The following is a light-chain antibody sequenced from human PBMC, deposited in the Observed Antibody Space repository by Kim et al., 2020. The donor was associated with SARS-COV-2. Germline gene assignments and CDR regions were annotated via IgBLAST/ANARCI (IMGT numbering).Light chain of an antibody. CDR1: QSVGSY. CDR2: DAS. J-gene: IGKJ2*01. Sequence: SLSPGESATLSCSALQSVGSYLALYQQKPGQAPRLLIYDASNRATGIPVRFSGSGSGTDFTLTISTLEPEDFAVYYCQQRSYWLYTFGQGTKLEI. CDR3: QQRSYWLYT. V-gene: IGKV3-11*01.